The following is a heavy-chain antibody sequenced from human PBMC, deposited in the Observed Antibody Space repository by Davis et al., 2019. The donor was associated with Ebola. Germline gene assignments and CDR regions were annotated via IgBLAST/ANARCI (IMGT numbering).Heavy chain of an antibody. J-gene: IGHJ5*02. CDR3: ARLIAAAGLGRFDP. CDR2: ISSSSSYI. V-gene: IGHV3-21*01. Sequence: GESLKISCAASGFTFSSYSMNWVRQAPGKGLEWVSSISSSSSYIYYADSVKGRFTISRDNAKNSLYLQMNSLRAEDTAVYYCARLIAAAGLGRFDPWGQGTLVTVSS. D-gene: IGHD6-13*01. CDR1: GFTFSSYS.